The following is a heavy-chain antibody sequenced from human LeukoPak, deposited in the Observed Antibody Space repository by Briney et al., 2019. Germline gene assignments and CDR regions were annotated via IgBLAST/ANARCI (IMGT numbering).Heavy chain of an antibody. V-gene: IGHV1-46*01. CDR3: ARDIAGGWNYFDY. CDR1: GYTFTSYN. J-gene: IGHJ4*02. Sequence: ASVKVSCKASGYTFTSYNIHWVRQAPGQGREWMGIIDPTGGSTGYAQKFQGRVTMTRDTSTSTVYMEMSNLRSEDTAVYYCARDIAGGWNYFDYWGQGTLSPSPQ. CDR2: IDPTGGST. D-gene: IGHD1-14*01.